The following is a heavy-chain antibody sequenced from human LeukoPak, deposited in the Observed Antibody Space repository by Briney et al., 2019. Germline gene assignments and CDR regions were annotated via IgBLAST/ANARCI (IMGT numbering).Heavy chain of an antibody. J-gene: IGHJ6*03. CDR3: ARLSPGYSYGFSQDYYYYYMDV. CDR2: ISAYNGNT. V-gene: IGHV1-18*01. D-gene: IGHD5-18*01. CDR1: GYTFTSYG. Sequence: ASVKVSCKASGYTFTSYGISWVRQAPGQGLEWMGWISAYNGNTNYAQKFQGRVTMTRDTSISTAYMELSRLRSDDTAVYYCARLSPGYSYGFSQDYYYYYMDVWGKGTTVTVSS.